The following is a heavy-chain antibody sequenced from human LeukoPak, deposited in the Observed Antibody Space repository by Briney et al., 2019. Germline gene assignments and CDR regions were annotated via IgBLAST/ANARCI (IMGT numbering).Heavy chain of an antibody. Sequence: GGSLRLSCAASGFTFDDYGMSWVRQAPGKGLEWVSGINWNGGSTGYADSVKGRFTISRDNSKNTLYLQMNSLRAEDTAVYYCAKTGIAAAAFDYWGQGTLVTVSS. CDR2: INWNGGST. CDR3: AKTGIAAAAFDY. CDR1: GFTFDDYG. D-gene: IGHD6-13*01. J-gene: IGHJ4*02. V-gene: IGHV3-20*04.